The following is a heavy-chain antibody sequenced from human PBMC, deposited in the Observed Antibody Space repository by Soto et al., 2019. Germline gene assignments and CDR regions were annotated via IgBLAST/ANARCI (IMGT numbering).Heavy chain of an antibody. V-gene: IGHV3-23*01. J-gene: IGHJ5*02. CDR3: AKGLNIPFDP. Sequence: EVQLLESGGGLVQPGGSLRLSCAASGFTFNSYAMSWVRQAPGKGLEWVSSISGNGGDTYYADSVKGRFTVSRDNSKNTLYLQMNSVRAGDTAIYYCAKGLNIPFDPWGQGTLVTVSS. CDR2: ISGNGGDT. D-gene: IGHD2-21*01. CDR1: GFTFNSYA.